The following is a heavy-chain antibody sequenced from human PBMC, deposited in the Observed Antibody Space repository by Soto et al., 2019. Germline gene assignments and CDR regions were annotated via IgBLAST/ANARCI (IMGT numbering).Heavy chain of an antibody. D-gene: IGHD4-4*01. CDR3: ARYNPKGITVTSLFSVDYGMDV. CDR1: GGTFSSYA. CDR2: IIPIFGTA. Sequence: SVKVSCKASGGTFSSYAISWVRQAPGQGLEWMGGIIPIFGTANYAQKFQGRVTITADESTSTAYMELSSLRSEDTAVYYCARYNPKGITVTSLFSVDYGMDVWGQGTTVTVSS. J-gene: IGHJ6*02. V-gene: IGHV1-69*13.